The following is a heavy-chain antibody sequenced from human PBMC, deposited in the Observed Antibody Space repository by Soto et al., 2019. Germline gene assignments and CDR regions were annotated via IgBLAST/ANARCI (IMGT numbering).Heavy chain of an antibody. J-gene: IGHJ5*02. Sequence: SETLSLTCTVSGGSISSSSYYWGWIRQPPGKGLEWIGSIYYSGSTYYNPSLKSRVTISVDTSKNQFSLKLSSVTAADTAVYYCAGWDIVVVPAASPRNWFDPWGQGTLVTVSS. CDR3: AGWDIVVVPAASPRNWFDP. V-gene: IGHV4-39*01. CDR1: GGSISSSSYY. D-gene: IGHD2-2*01. CDR2: IYYSGST.